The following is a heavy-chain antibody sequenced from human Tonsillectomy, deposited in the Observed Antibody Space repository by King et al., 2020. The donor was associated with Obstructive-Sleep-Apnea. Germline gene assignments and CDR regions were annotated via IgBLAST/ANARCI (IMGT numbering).Heavy chain of an antibody. CDR2: IYYSGST. CDR3: ARNGVYGSGSYYFDY. D-gene: IGHD3-10*01. V-gene: IGHV4-31*03. Sequence: VQLQESGPGLVKPSQTLSLTCTVSGGSISSGGYYWSWIRQHPGKGLEWIGYIYYSGSTYYNPALKSRVTISVDTSKNQFSLKLSSVTAADTAVYYCARNGVYGSGSYYFDYWGQGTLVTVSS. J-gene: IGHJ4*02. CDR1: GGSISSGGYY.